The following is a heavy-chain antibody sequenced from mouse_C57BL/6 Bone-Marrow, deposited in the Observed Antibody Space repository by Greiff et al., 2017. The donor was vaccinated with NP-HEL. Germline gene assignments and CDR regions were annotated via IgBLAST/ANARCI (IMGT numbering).Heavy chain of an antibody. D-gene: IGHD2-3*01. CDR3: ARGLLRFSFDY. V-gene: IGHV1-26*01. J-gene: IGHJ2*01. Sequence: VQLQQSGPELVKPGASVKISCKASGYTFTDYYMNWVKQSHGKSLEWIGDINPNNGGTSYNQKFKGKATLTVDKSSSTAYMELRSLTSEDSAVYYCARGLLRFSFDYWGQGTTLTVSS. CDR1: GYTFTDYY. CDR2: INPNNGGT.